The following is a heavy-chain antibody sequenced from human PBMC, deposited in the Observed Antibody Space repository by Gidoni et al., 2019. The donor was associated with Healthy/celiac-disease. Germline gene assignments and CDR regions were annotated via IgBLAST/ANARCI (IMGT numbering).Heavy chain of an antibody. CDR2: INHTGST. Sequence: QVQLQQWGAGLLRPSEALSPTCTVYGGSFSGYYWSWIRQPPGMGLEWIGEINHTGSTNYNPSLKSRVTISVDTSKNQFSLKLSSVTAADTAVYYCARGGIWEWLLTRGSHYFDYWGQGTLVTVSS. D-gene: IGHD3-3*01. J-gene: IGHJ4*02. CDR3: ARGGIWEWLLTRGSHYFDY. V-gene: IGHV4-34*01. CDR1: GGSFSGYY.